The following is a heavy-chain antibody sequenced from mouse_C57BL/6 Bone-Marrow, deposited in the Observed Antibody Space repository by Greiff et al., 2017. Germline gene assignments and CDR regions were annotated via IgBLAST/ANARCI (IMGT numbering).Heavy chain of an antibody. Sequence: EVKLMESGGGLVKPGGSLKLSCAASGFTFSDYGMHWVRQAPEQGLEWVAYISSGSSTIYYADTVKGRFTISRDNAKNTLFLQMTSLRSEDTAMYYCARGTTVARHYYAMDYWGQGTSVTVFS. D-gene: IGHD1-1*01. CDR2: ISSGSSTI. CDR1: GFTFSDYG. J-gene: IGHJ4*01. V-gene: IGHV5-17*01. CDR3: ARGTTVARHYYAMDY.